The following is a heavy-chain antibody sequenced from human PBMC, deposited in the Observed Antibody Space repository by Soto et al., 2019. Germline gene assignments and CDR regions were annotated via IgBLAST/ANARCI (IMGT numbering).Heavy chain of an antibody. CDR2: VFYTGRA. Sequence: SETLSLTCTVSGGSLGSYYWSWIRQPPGKGLEWIGYVFYTGRANYNASLKSRVTISGDTSKNQFSLKLSSVTAADTAVYYCARLVRSLHFDYWGQGTPVTVSS. V-gene: IGHV4-59*01. D-gene: IGHD2-8*02. J-gene: IGHJ4*02. CDR1: GGSLGSYY. CDR3: ARLVRSLHFDY.